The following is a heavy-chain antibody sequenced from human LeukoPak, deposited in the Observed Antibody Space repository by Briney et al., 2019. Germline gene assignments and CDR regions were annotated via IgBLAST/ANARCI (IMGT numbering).Heavy chain of an antibody. Sequence: PGGSLRLSCAASGFTFSSYGMHWVRQAPGKGLEWVAVIWYDGSNKYYADSVRGRFTISRDNSKNTLYLQMNSLRAEDTAVYYCAKVVGELGFDYWGQGTLATVS. V-gene: IGHV3-30*02. CDR2: IWYDGSNK. J-gene: IGHJ4*02. CDR1: GFTFSSYG. D-gene: IGHD3-3*01. CDR3: AKVVGELGFDY.